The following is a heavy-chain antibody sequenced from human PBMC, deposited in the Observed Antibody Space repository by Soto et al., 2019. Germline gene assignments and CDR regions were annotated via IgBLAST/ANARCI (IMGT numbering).Heavy chain of an antibody. D-gene: IGHD3-3*01. V-gene: IGHV1-8*01. Sequence: ASVRVSCKASGYTFTSYDINWVRQATGQGLEWMGWMNPNSGNTGYAQKFQGRVTMTRNTSISTAYMELSSLRSEDTAVYYCARGGNYDFWSGYWNYYYYGMDIWGQGTTVTV. CDR1: GYTFTSYD. CDR2: MNPNSGNT. CDR3: ARGGNYDFWSGYWNYYYYGMDI. J-gene: IGHJ6*02.